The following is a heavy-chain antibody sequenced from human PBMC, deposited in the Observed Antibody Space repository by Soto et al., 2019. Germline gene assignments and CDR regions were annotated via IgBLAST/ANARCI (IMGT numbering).Heavy chain of an antibody. CDR1: GGTLSNYG. J-gene: IGHJ6*02. D-gene: IGHD4-17*01. CDR2: IIPVFGTA. CDR3: SRGDATKIVVTTYYAMDV. Sequence: QVQLVQSGAEVKKPGSSVRVSCKASGGTLSNYGISWVRQAPGQGLEWMGGIIPVFGTANYAQKFQGRVTITADESXXTXXMDVTSLRSEDTAVYYCSRGDATKIVVTTYYAMDVWGQGTTVSVSS. V-gene: IGHV1-69*12.